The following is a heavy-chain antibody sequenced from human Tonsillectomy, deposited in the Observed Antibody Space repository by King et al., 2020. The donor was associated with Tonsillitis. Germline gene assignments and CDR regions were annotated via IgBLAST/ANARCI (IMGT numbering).Heavy chain of an antibody. J-gene: IGHJ3*02. CDR2: IKSKTDGGTT. CDR1: GFTFSNAW. CDR3: TTDYYDSTGAFDI. D-gene: IGHD3-22*01. V-gene: IGHV3-15*01. Sequence: VQLVESGGGLVKPGGSLRLSCAASGFTFSNAWLSWVRQAPGKGLEWGGRIKSKTDGGTTDYPAPVKGRFTISRDDSKNTLYLQMNSLKTEDTAVYYCTTDYYDSTGAFDIWGQGTMVTVSS.